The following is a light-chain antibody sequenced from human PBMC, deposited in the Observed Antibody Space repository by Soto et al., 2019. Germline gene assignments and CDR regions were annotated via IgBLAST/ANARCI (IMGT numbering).Light chain of an antibody. J-gene: IGLJ1*01. V-gene: IGLV2-14*01. CDR1: SSDVGGYNY. Sequence: ALTQPASVSGAPGQSITISCTGTSSDVGGYNYVSWYQQHPGKAPKLMIYDVSNRPSGVSNRFSGSKSGNTASLTISGLQAEDEADYYCSSYTSSSTLYVFGTGTKVTVL. CDR3: SSYTSSSTLYV. CDR2: DVS.